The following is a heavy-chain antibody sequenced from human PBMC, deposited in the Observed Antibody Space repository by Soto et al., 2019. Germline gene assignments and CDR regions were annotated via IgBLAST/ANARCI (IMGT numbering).Heavy chain of an antibody. CDR3: AREVVRKGFDS. Sequence: QVQLVQSGAEVKKPGASVKGSCNASGYTFTSYDINWVRQATGQGLEWMGWMNPNSGNTDYAQKFQGRVTMTRNTSISTASMELSSLSSEDTAVYYCAREVVRKGFDSWGQGTLVTVSS. J-gene: IGHJ5*01. CDR1: GYTFTSYD. CDR2: MNPNSGNT. V-gene: IGHV1-8*01. D-gene: IGHD2-15*01.